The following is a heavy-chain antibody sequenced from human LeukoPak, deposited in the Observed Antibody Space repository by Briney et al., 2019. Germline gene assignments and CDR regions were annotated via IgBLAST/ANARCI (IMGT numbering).Heavy chain of an antibody. Sequence: SETLSLTCAVYGGSFSGYYWSWIRQPPGKGLEWIGEMNHSGSTNYNPSLKSRVTISVDTSKNQFSLKLSSVTAADTAVYYCARAYSSSWYMNWFDPWGQGTLVTVSS. D-gene: IGHD6-13*01. J-gene: IGHJ5*02. V-gene: IGHV4-34*01. CDR1: GGSFSGYY. CDR3: ARAYSSSWYMNWFDP. CDR2: MNHSGST.